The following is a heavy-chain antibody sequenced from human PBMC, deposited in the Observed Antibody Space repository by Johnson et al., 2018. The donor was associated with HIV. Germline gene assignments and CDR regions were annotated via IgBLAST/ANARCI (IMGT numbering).Heavy chain of an antibody. CDR1: GFTVSSNY. CDR2: ISSSGSTI. J-gene: IGHJ3*02. V-gene: IGHV3-11*04. Sequence: QVQLVESGGGLVQPGRSLRLSCAASGFTVSSNYMSWIRQAPGKGLEWVSYISSSGSTIYYADSVKGRFTISRDNSKNTLYLQMNSLRAEDTAVYYCARAIAAAGTVGVDAFDIWGQGTMVTVSS. D-gene: IGHD6-13*01. CDR3: ARAIAAAGTVGVDAFDI.